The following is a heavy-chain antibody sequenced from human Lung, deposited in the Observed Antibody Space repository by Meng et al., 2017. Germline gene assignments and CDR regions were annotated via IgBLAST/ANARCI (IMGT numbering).Heavy chain of an antibody. J-gene: IGHJ4*02. CDR3: ASWIYSCGWY. Sequence: KWEEGVEKRMGTMEISCEMCGGLNSSIGWWRGVREHARKGLEWIGNIYYGGDKNYNPSIKSRVNIAIDRSKSEFSLKLSYVTAADTSVYYCASWIYSCGWYWGQGTLVTVSS. CDR1: GGLNSSIGW. V-gene: IGHV4/OR15-8*02. CDR2: IYYGGDK. D-gene: IGHD6-19*01.